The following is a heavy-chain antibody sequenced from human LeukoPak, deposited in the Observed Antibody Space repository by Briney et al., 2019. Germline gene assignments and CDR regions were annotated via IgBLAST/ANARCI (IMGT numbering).Heavy chain of an antibody. CDR3: ARDPPGIAASGTYY. J-gene: IGHJ4*02. D-gene: IGHD6-13*01. CDR2: IYSRGGT. V-gene: IGHV3-53*01. CDR1: GFSVSNNY. Sequence: GGSLRLSCAVSGFSVSNNYMNWVRQAAEKGLGWVSLIYSRGGTSYADSVKGRFTISRDSSKNTLFLQMNSLRVEDTAVYYCARDPPGIAASGTYYWGQGTLVTVSS.